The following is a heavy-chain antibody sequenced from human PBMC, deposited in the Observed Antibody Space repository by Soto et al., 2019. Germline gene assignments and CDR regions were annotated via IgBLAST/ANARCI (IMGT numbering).Heavy chain of an antibody. J-gene: IGHJ4*02. CDR1: GYTFTSYG. CDR2: ISAYNGNT. Sequence: ASVKVSCKASGYTFTSYGISWVRQAPGQGLEWMGWISAYNGNTNYAQKLQGRVTMTTDTSTSTAYMELSSLRSEDTTVYYCARGMATTTASYYFDYWGQGTLVTVSS. D-gene: IGHD5-12*01. CDR3: ARGMATTTASYYFDY. V-gene: IGHV1-18*01.